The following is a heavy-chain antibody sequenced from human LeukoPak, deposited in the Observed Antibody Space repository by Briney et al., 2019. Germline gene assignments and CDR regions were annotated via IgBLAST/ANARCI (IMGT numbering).Heavy chain of an antibody. CDR1: GLTFTRYA. V-gene: IGHV3-23*01. CDR2: ISSSGGVT. Sequence: GGSLRLSCATSGLTFTRYAMSWVRQAPGKGLEWVSGISSSGGVTYSADSVKGRFTISRDNSKNTLYLQMNSLRAEDTAVYYCAKDQTWIQLWLLDYWGQGTLVTVSS. CDR3: AKDQTWIQLWLLDY. D-gene: IGHD5-18*01. J-gene: IGHJ4*02.